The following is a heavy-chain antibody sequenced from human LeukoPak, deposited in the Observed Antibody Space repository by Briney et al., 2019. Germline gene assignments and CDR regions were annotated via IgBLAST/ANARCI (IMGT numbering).Heavy chain of an antibody. D-gene: IGHD3-22*01. CDR1: GYTFTSYY. V-gene: IGHV1-46*01. J-gene: IGHJ3*02. CDR2: INPSGGST. Sequence: ASVKVSCKASGYTFTSYYMHWVRQAPGQGLEWMGIINPSGGSTSYAQKFQGRVTMTRDTSTSTVYMELSSLRSEDTALYYCARDLHHRGYYDTSGPYGIWGQGTLVTVSS. CDR3: ARDLHHRGYYDTSGPYGI.